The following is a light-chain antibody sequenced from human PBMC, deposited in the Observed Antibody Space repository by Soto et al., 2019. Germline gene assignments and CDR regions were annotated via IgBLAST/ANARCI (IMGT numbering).Light chain of an antibody. J-gene: IGLJ1*01. CDR3: CSYAGSFYV. Sequence: QSALTQPLTVFGTPGQSVTISCTGTSSDVGGYNYVSLYQQHPSKAPKPMIYDVSKRPSGVPYRFSGSKTGNTASLTISGLQAEDKADYYCCSYAGSFYVYGTGTKRTVL. CDR2: DVS. V-gene: IGLV2-11*01. CDR1: SSDVGGYNY.